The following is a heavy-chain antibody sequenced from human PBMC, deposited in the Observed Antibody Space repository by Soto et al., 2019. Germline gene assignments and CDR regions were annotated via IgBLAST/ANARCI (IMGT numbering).Heavy chain of an antibody. CDR2: ISDGGDST. CDR3: AKVAYSDYTYYYYYIDV. V-gene: IGHV3-23*01. Sequence: GSLRLSCAASGFTFNNYAMIWVRQAPGKGLEWVSAISDGGDSTYYADSVKGRFTISRDNSKNTLYLQMNSLRAEDTAVYFCAKVAYSDYTYYYYYIDVWGQGTTVTVSS. D-gene: IGHD4-17*01. CDR1: GFTFNNYA. J-gene: IGHJ6*03.